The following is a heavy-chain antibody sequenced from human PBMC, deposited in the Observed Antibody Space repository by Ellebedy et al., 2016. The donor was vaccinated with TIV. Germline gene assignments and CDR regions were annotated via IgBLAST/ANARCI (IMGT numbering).Heavy chain of an antibody. V-gene: IGHV1-2*02. D-gene: IGHD3-10*01. Sequence: ASVKVSCKASGYTLTDDYVHWVRQAPGQGLEWMGCIDPRSGGTEYEQKFRGRVTMTSDSFLSTAYMQLTRLGSDDTAVYYCARMSGSPRGYWGQGTLATVSS. CDR3: ARMSGSPRGY. J-gene: IGHJ4*02. CDR1: GYTLTDDY. CDR2: IDPRSGGT.